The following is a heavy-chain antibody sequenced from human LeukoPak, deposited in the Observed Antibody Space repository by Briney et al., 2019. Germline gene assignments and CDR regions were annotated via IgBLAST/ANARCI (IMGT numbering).Heavy chain of an antibody. CDR2: IITSGST. D-gene: IGHD5-12*01. Sequence: SEALSLTCSVSSGSISSYYWSWIRQPAGKGLEWIGRIITSGSTNYNPSLKSRVTMSVDTSKNQFSLKLDSMTAADTAVYYCAREVATANGRVFDYWGQGTLVTVSS. J-gene: IGHJ4*02. V-gene: IGHV4-4*07. CDR1: SGSISSYY. CDR3: AREVATANGRVFDY.